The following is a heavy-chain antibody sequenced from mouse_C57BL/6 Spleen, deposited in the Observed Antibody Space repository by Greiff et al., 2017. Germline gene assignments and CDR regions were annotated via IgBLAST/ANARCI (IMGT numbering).Heavy chain of an antibody. CDR3: AKHYYGSSGY. V-gene: IGHV5-17*01. D-gene: IGHD1-1*01. CDR1: GFTFSDYG. CDR2: ISSGSSTI. J-gene: IGHJ4*01. Sequence: EVKLMESGGGLVKPGGSLKLSCAASGFTFSDYGMHWVRQAPEKGLEWVAYISSGSSTIYYADTVKGRFTISRDNAKNTLFLQMTSLRSEDTAMYYCAKHYYGSSGYWGQGASVPVSS.